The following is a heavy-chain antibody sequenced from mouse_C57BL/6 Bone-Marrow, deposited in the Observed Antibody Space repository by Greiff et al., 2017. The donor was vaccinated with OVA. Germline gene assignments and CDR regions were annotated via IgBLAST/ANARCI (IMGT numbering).Heavy chain of an antibody. D-gene: IGHD3-3*01. CDR1: GYTFTSYW. CDR3: ARWGGTGDFDY. V-gene: IGHV1-69*01. J-gene: IGHJ2*01. CDR2: IDPSDSYT. Sequence: VQLQQSEAELVMPGASVKLSCKASGYTFTSYWMPWVRQRPGQGLEWIGEIDPSDSYTNYNQKFKGKSTLTVDKSSSTAYMQLSSLTSEDSAVYYCARWGGTGDFDYWGQGTTLTVSS.